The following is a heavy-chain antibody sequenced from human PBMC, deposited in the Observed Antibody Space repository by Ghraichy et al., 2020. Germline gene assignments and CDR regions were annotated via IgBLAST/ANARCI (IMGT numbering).Heavy chain of an antibody. CDR1: GFTFSTSA. J-gene: IGHJ4*02. CDR2: ISDSGTGT. V-gene: IGHV3-23*01. Sequence: GGSLRLSCTTSGFTFSTSAMSWVRQAPGKGLEWVSAISDSGTGTYYTDSVKGRFTISRDNSKNTLSLQMNGLRADDTALYYCAKHRDYSSTSFFFGGQGTLVTVSS. CDR3: AKHRDYSSTSFFF. D-gene: IGHD6-6*01.